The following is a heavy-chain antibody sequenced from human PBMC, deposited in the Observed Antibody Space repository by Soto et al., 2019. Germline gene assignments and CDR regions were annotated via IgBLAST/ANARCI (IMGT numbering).Heavy chain of an antibody. Sequence: GGSLRLSCAASGFSFSSDWMSWVRQGPGKGLEWVANIKQDGSEKYYVDSVKGRFTISRDNAKNSLYLQMNSLRAEDTAVYYCARISAAGDDAFDIWGQGTMVTVSS. J-gene: IGHJ3*02. CDR2: IKQDGSEK. CDR3: ARISAAGDDAFDI. D-gene: IGHD6-13*01. CDR1: GFSFSSDW. V-gene: IGHV3-7*03.